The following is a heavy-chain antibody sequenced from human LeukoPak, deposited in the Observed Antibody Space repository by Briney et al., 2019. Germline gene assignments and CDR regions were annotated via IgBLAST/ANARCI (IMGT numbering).Heavy chain of an antibody. CDR3: APQQTYSPYNWFDP. CDR2: IHPDGSIT. D-gene: IGHD5-12*01. V-gene: IGHV3-74*03. Sequence: GGSLRLSCAASGFTFNNYWIHWVRQAPGTGLVWVSRIHPDGSITTYADSVKGRFTISRDNAKNTLYLQMNSLRAEDTAVYYCAPQQTYSPYNWFDPWGQGTLVTVSS. J-gene: IGHJ5*02. CDR1: GFTFNNYW.